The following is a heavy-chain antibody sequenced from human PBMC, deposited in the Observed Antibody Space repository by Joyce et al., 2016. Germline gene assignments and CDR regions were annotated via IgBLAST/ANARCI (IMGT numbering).Heavy chain of an antibody. CDR1: GGSISSNTYF. CDR3: AGIYGNYEDD. Sequence: QLQLQESGPGLVKPSETLSLSCTVSGGSISSNTYFWGWIRQPPGKGLEWIGAVFYSGSAYYNPSLESRVTISVDTSKNQFSLRLSSVTAADTAVDYCAGIYGNYEDDWGQGTLVIVSS. J-gene: IGHJ4*02. D-gene: IGHD4-11*01. V-gene: IGHV4-39*01. CDR2: VFYSGSA.